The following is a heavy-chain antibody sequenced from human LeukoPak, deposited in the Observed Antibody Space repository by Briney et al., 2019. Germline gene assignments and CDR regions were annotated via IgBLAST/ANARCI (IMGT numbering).Heavy chain of an antibody. CDR3: VRRNGDIFGVSTDAFDV. V-gene: IGHV3-20*04. CDR2: INWSGTGT. CDR1: EFIFEQFG. J-gene: IGHJ3*01. Sequence: GGSLRLSCIGSEFIFEQFGMSWVRQGPRKGLEWVGNINWSGTGTEYANSMKGRFTISRDNAQNSVYLQMDGLRAEDTAFYYCVRRNGDIFGVSTDAFDVWGQGTVVTVSS. D-gene: IGHD3-3*02.